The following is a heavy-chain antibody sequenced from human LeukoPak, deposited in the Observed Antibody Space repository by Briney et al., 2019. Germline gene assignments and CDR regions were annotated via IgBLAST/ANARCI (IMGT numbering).Heavy chain of an antibody. CDR3: ARADYDILTGYSPLPDY. Sequence: SETLSLTCTVSGGSIRSSYYYWGWIRQPPGKGLEWIGSIYDSGSTYYNPSLKSRVTISVDTSKNQFSLKLSSVTAADTAVYYCARADYDILTGYSPLPDYWGQGTLVTVSS. J-gene: IGHJ4*02. CDR2: IYDSGST. CDR1: GGSIRSSYYY. D-gene: IGHD3-9*01. V-gene: IGHV4-39*01.